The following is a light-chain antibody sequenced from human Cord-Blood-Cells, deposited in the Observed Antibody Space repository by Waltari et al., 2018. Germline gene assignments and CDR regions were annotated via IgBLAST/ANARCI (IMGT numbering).Light chain of an antibody. Sequence: QSALTQPASVSWSPGQSITISCTGTSSDVGRYNLVTWYQQHPCKAPKLMIYEGSKRPAGVSNRFSGSKSGNTASLTISGLQAEDEADYDCCSYAGSSTFVVFGGGTKLTVL. J-gene: IGLJ2*01. CDR1: SSDVGRYNL. CDR2: EGS. V-gene: IGLV2-23*03. CDR3: CSYAGSSTFVV.